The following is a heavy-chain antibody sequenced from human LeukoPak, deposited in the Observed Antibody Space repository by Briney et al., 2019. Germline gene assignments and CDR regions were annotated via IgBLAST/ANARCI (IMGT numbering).Heavy chain of an antibody. CDR3: ARYSSGWYNQDY. CDR2: ISSSGSSI. V-gene: IGHV3-48*03. CDR1: GFTFSFYE. J-gene: IGHJ4*02. Sequence: GGSLRLSCAASGFTFSFYEMNWVRQAPGKGLEWVSYISSSGSSIYYADSVKGRFTMSRDNAKNSLYLQMNSLRAEDTAAYYCARYSSGWYNQDYWGQGTLVTVSS. D-gene: IGHD6-19*01.